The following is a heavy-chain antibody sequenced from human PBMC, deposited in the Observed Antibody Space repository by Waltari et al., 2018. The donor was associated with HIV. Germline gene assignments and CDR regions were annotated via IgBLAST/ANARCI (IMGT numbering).Heavy chain of an antibody. D-gene: IGHD1-26*01. V-gene: IGHV3-30*18. CDR3: AKEGWELLQFGYYFDY. Sequence: QVQLVASGGGVVQPGKSLRLSCAASGCTFSNFGLHWVRQAPGKGLDWVAVISFDGRNEYYADSVKGRFTIPRDNSKNTVYLQMNSLRADDTAVYYCAKEGWELLQFGYYFDYWGQGTLVTVSS. J-gene: IGHJ4*02. CDR2: ISFDGRNE. CDR1: GCTFSNFG.